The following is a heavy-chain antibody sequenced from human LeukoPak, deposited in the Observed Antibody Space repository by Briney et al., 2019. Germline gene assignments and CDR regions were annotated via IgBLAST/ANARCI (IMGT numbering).Heavy chain of an antibody. CDR2: TAGADDVI. J-gene: IGHJ4*02. V-gene: IGHV3-30*03. CDR1: GLTFSDYR. D-gene: IGHD2-21*02. Sequence: GGSLRLSCAVSGLTFSDYRMIWVRQAPGKRLEWVAVTAGADDVIQYADSVKGRFTISRDNSKNTLYLQVNSLRAEDTAVYYCARQRPNSDCFDYWGQGTLVTVSS. CDR3: ARQRPNSDCFDY.